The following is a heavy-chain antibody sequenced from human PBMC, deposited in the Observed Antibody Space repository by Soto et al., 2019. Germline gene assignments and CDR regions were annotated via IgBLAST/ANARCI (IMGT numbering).Heavy chain of an antibody. D-gene: IGHD3-10*01. V-gene: IGHV3-30*18. CDR2: ISYDGYLK. J-gene: IGHJ6*02. CDR3: AKDFKASGSHYGTLNSAYGTDV. Sequence: GGSLRLSCAASGFPFSTYGMQLVRQSPGKGLEWVAVISYDGYLKYYVDAVKGRFTVARDNSKNTLFLEMNSLRVEDTAVYFCAKDFKASGSHYGTLNSAYGTDVWGQGTRVTVSS. CDR1: GFPFSTYG.